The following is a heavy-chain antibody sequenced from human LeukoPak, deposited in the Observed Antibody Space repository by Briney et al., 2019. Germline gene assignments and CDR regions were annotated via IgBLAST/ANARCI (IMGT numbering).Heavy chain of an antibody. CDR1: GFTFSTYG. V-gene: IGHV3-30*18. CDR2: ISYDGSNK. CDR3: AKAVTGHYIDY. J-gene: IGHJ4*02. Sequence: GGSLRLPCAASGFTFSTYGMHWVRQAPGKGLEWVAVISYDGSNKNYAGSVKGRFTISRDNSKSTLYLQMNSLRAEDTAVYYCAKAVTGHYIDYWGQGTLVTVSS. D-gene: IGHD6-19*01.